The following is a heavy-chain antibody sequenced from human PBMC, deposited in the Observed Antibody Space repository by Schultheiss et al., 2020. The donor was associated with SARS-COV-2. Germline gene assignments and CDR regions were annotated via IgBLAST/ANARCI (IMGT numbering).Heavy chain of an antibody. J-gene: IGHJ5*02. Sequence: SETLSLTCAVSGYSISSGYYWGWIRQPPGKGLEWIGSIYHSGSTYYNPSLKSRATISVDTSKNQFSLKLSSVTAADTAVYYCARDRGSPVVDPNSSGLASRAFDPWGQGTLVTVSS. D-gene: IGHD6-19*01. CDR2: IYHSGST. CDR3: ARDRGSPVVDPNSSGLASRAFDP. V-gene: IGHV4-38-2*02. CDR1: GYSISSGYY.